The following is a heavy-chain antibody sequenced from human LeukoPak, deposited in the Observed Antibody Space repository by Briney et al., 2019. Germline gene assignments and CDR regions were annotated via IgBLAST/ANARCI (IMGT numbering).Heavy chain of an antibody. V-gene: IGHV3-9*01. CDR3: ARTEPETPYYYYYVDV. D-gene: IGHD1-14*01. CDR2: ISWNSGSI. J-gene: IGHJ6*03. CDR1: GFTFDDYA. Sequence: GGSLRLSCAASGFTFDDYAMHWVRQAPGKGLEWVSGISWNSGSIGYADSVKGRFTISRDNAKNSLYLQMNSLRAEDTAVYYCARTEPETPYYYYYVDVWGKGTTVTVSS.